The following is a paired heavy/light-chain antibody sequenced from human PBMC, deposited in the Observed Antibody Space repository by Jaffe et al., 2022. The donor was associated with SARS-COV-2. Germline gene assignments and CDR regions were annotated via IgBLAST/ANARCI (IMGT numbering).Heavy chain of an antibody. V-gene: IGHV3-48*01. Sequence: EVQLVESGGGLVQPGGSLRLSCAASGFTFSSYSMNWVRQAPGKGLEWVSYISSSSSTIYYADSVKGRFTISRDNAKNSLYLQMNSLRAEDTAVYYCARALGSSWYGGYYYYYYMDVWGKGTTVTVSS. CDR3: ARALGSSWYGGYYYYYYMDV. J-gene: IGHJ6*03. CDR2: ISSSSSTI. D-gene: IGHD6-13*01. CDR1: GFTFSSYS.
Light chain of an antibody. J-gene: IGLJ2*01. CDR1: SSDVGGYNY. CDR2: EVS. Sequence: QSALTQPPSASGSPGQSVTISCTGTSSDVGGYNYVSWYQQHPGKAPKLMIYEVSKRPSGVPDRFSGSKSGNTASLTVSGLQAEDEADYYCSSYAGSTLFGGGTKLTVL. V-gene: IGLV2-8*01. CDR3: SSYAGSTL.